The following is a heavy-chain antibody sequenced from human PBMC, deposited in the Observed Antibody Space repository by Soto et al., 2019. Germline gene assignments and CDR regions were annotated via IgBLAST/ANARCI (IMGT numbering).Heavy chain of an antibody. J-gene: IGHJ4*02. D-gene: IGHD3-10*01. CDR1: GFTFSSYG. V-gene: IGHV3-30*18. CDR2: ISYDGSNK. CDR3: AKDRMGAGVRGYFDY. Sequence: QVKLVESGGGVVQPGKSLRLSCAGFGFTFSSYGMDWVRQAPGKGLEWVAVISYDGSNKYYADSVKGRFTISRDNSKNTLYLQMSSLRADDTAVYYCAKDRMGAGVRGYFDYWGQGTLVTVSS.